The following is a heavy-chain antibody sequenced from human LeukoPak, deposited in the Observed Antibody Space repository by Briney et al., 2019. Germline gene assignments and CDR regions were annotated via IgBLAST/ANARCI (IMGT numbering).Heavy chain of an antibody. CDR3: ARYSSPTSDY. CDR2: INPNSGGT. D-gene: IGHD2-15*01. V-gene: IGHV1-2*02. CDR1: GYTFTDCY. Sequence: AASVKVSCKASGYTFTDCYIHWIRQAPGQGLEWMGWINPNSGGTNYAQKFQGRVTMTGDTSISTAYMELSRLRSDDTAVYYCARYSSPTSDYWGQGTLVTVSS. J-gene: IGHJ4*02.